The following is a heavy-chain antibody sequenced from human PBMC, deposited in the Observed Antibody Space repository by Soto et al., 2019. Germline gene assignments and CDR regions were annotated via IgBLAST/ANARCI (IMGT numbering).Heavy chain of an antibody. D-gene: IGHD6-19*01. CDR3: ARDQGLDSSGWYDAFDI. V-gene: IGHV4-59*01. CDR1: GGSISSYY. CDR2: IYYSGST. J-gene: IGHJ3*02. Sequence: SETLSLPCTVSGGSISSYYWSWIRQPPGKGLEWIGYIYYSGSTNYNPSLKSRVTISVDTSKNQFSLKLSSVTAADTAVYYCARDQGLDSSGWYDAFDIWGQGTMVTVSS.